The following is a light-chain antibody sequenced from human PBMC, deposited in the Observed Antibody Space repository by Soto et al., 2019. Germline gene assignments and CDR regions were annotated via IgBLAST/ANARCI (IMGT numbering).Light chain of an antibody. Sequence: EIVLTQSPVTLSLSPGERATLSCRASQSVTSFLAWYQQKPGQAPRLLIYDVSIRATGIPARFSGSGSGTDFPLPISSLEPEDFAVYYCQQRSNLPLTFGGGTKVEIK. CDR1: QSVTSF. CDR3: QQRSNLPLT. J-gene: IGKJ4*01. CDR2: DVS. V-gene: IGKV3-11*01.